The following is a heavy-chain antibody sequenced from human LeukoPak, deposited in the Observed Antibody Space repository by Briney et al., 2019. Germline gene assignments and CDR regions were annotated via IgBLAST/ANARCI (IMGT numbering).Heavy chain of an antibody. CDR2: IFYTGSI. CDR1: GGSISNYY. CDR3: ARSYSASYDSPAGWFDP. J-gene: IGHJ5*02. D-gene: IGHD3-22*01. Sequence: PSENLSFTCTVSGGSISNYYWSWIRPPPGKGLEWIVYIFYTGSINYNPSLRGRVTISVDTSKSQFSLRLSSVTAADPAVYYCARSYSASYDSPAGWFDPWGQGTLVTVSS. V-gene: IGHV4-59*08.